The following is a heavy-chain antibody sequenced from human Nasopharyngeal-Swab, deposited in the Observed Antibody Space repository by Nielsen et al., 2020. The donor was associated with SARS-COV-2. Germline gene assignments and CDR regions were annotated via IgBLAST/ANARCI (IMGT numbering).Heavy chain of an antibody. V-gene: IGHV3-23*01. J-gene: IGHJ4*02. CDR2: VDPSGGNT. Sequence: GESLKISCAASGFPFNNYGMNWVRQAPGEGLEWVSTVDPSGGNTYYADSVRGRFTISRDNSKNALYLQMNSLRVEDTAVYYCVKHQGSSSDQWGQGTLVTVSS. CDR1: GFPFNNYG. CDR3: VKHQGSSSDQ.